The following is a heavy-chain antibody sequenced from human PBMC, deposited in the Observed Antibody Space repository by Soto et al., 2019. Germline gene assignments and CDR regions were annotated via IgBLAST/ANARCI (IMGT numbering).Heavy chain of an antibody. D-gene: IGHD7-27*01. CDR2: IYYSGST. V-gene: IGHV4-39*07. Sequence: SETLSLTCTVSGGSITSSSSYWDWIRQSPGRGLEWIGSIYYSGSTYYSPSLKSRVTISVDTSKNQFSLKLSSVTAADTAVYYCARRWGTYFDYWGQGTLVTVSS. CDR1: GGSITSSSSY. CDR3: ARRWGTYFDY. J-gene: IGHJ4*02.